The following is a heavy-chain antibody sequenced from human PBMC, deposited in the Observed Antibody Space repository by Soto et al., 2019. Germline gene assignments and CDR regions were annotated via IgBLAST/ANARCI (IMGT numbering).Heavy chain of an antibody. CDR3: ARIPRRYDYIWGSYRYTLNDY. Sequence: TLSLTCTVYGGSFSGYYWSWIRQPPGKGLEWIGEINHSGSTNYNPSLKSRVTISVDTSKNQFSLKLSSVTAADTAVYYCARIPRRYDYIWGSYRYTLNDYWGQGTLVTVSS. D-gene: IGHD3-16*02. CDR1: GGSFSGYY. CDR2: INHSGST. J-gene: IGHJ4*02. V-gene: IGHV4-34*01.